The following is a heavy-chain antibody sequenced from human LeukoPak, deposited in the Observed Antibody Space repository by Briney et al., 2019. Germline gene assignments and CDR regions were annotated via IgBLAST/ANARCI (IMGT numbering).Heavy chain of an antibody. V-gene: IGHV3-33*01. D-gene: IGHD6-13*01. CDR3: ARDPTRYSSSPKSY. J-gene: IGHJ4*02. CDR1: GFTFSSYG. CDR2: IWYDGSNK. Sequence: EAGRSLRLSCAASGFTFSSYGMHWVRQAPGKGLEWVAVIWYDGSNKYYADSVKGRFTISRDNSKNTLYLQMNSLRAEDTAVYYCARDPTRYSSSPKSYWGQGTLVTVSS.